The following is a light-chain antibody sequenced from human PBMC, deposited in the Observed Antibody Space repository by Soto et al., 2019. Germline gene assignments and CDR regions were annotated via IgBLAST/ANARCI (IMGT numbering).Light chain of an antibody. J-gene: IGLJ3*02. Sequence: SALTQPPSASGSPGQSVTISCTGTSSDIGGYDYVSWYQQHPGKAPKLIIYEVNKRPSGVPDRFSGSKSGNTASLTVSGLQAEDEADYYCSSYAGSNNLVFAGGTKVTVL. CDR2: EVN. CDR1: SSDIGGYDY. CDR3: SSYAGSNNLV. V-gene: IGLV2-8*01.